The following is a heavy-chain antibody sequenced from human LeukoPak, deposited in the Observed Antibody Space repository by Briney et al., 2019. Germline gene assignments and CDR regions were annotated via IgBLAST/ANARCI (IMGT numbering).Heavy chain of an antibody. J-gene: IGHJ4*02. CDR2: ISGSGGNT. D-gene: IGHD2-2*01. V-gene: IGHV3-23*01. CDR3: ARVARCTSCFDVDY. Sequence: GGSLRLSCAASGFTFSTYGMSWVRQAPGKGLEWVSSISGSGGNTYYADSVKGRFTISRDNSKNTLYLQMNSLRAEDTAVYYCARVARCTSCFDVDYWGQGTLVTVSS. CDR1: GFTFSTYG.